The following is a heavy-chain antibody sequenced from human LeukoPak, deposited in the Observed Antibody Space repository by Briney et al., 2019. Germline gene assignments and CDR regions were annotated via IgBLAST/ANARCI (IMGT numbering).Heavy chain of an antibody. V-gene: IGHV3-48*03. CDR2: ISSSGSAI. CDR3: ARETTVATGDFDY. J-gene: IGHJ4*02. Sequence: GGSLRLSCAASGFTFSSYEMNWVRQAPGKGLEWVSYISSSGSAIHYAGSVKGRFTISRDNVKNSLYLQMNSLRAEDTAVYYCARETTVATGDFDYWGQGTLVTVSS. D-gene: IGHD4-23*01. CDR1: GFTFSSYE.